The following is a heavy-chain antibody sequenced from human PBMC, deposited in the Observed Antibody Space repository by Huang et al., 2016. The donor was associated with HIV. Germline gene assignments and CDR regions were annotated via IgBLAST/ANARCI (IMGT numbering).Heavy chain of an antibody. Sequence: QVQLVQSGSELKKPGASVKFSCKASGYTFTNFFINWVRQAPGQARERIGWVDTITRDRTEAQVYTGRFVFYVDTSVSKAYLQVNSLKADDTAIYYCAGGDLAAGKNDWGQGTLVTVSS. CDR3: AGGDLAAGKND. J-gene: IGHJ4*02. CDR1: GYTFTNFF. CDR2: VDTITRDR. V-gene: IGHV7-4-1*02. D-gene: IGHD6-25*01.